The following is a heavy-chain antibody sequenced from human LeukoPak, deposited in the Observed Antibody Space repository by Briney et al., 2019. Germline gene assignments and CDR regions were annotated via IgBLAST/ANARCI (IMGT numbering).Heavy chain of an antibody. CDR2: ISHSGST. CDR3: ARRYCSGGSCYMRGYYGMDV. CDR1: NESFSAYY. V-gene: IGHV4-34*01. Sequence: SETLSLTCAVSNESFSAYYWSWTRQSPGKGLQWIGEISHSGSTNYNPSLKLRVSISLDMSKNHSSLRLSSVTAADTAVYFCARRYCSGGSCYMRGYYGMDVWATGTTVIVSS. J-gene: IGHJ6*04. D-gene: IGHD2-15*01.